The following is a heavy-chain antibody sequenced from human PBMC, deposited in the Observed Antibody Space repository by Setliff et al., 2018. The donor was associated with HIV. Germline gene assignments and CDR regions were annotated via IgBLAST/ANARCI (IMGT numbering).Heavy chain of an antibody. J-gene: IGHJ4*02. CDR1: GFSFSTYD. D-gene: IGHD6-6*01. Sequence: PGGSLRLSCAATGFSFSTYDMSWVRQAPGKGLEWVSAISGSGGSTYYADPVKGRFTISRDNSKNTLYLQMKSLRADDTAVYYGARVRPLQLVSTNPPYYLDYWGQGTLVTVSS. V-gene: IGHV3-23*01. CDR2: ISGSGGST. CDR3: ARVRPLQLVSTNPPYYLDY.